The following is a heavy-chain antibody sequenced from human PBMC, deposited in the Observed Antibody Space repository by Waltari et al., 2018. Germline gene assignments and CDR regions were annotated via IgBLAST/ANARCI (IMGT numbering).Heavy chain of an antibody. D-gene: IGHD3-3*01. V-gene: IGHV2-5*02. CDR2: FYWDDDK. CDR1: GFSLSTSAVG. J-gene: IGHJ6*02. CDR3: AHYYDFWSGYYEAGTGMDV. Sequence: QITLKESGPTLVKPTQTLTLTCTFSGFSLSTSAVGVGWIRQPPGKALEWLALFYWDDDKRYSPSLKSRLTITKDTSKNQVVLTMTNMDPVDTATYYCAHYYDFWSGYYEAGTGMDVWGQGTTVTVSS.